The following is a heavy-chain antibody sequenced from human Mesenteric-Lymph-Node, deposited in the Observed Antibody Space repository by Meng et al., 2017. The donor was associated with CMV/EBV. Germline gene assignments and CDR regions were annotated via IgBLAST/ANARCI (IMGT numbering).Heavy chain of an antibody. CDR1: CDSSSISPDY. D-gene: IGHD3-22*01. J-gene: IGHJ4*02. V-gene: IGHV4-39*01. CDR3: ARRGNYDSDYSEY. CDR2: VHHSGPT. Sequence: QLHGPAHGRWRPAETLARSCIFQCDSSSISPDYRTWIRQPPGKGLEWIGSVHHSGPTYYHPPLKGRLTISVDTSANLFSLRLTTVTAADTATYYCARRGNYDSDYSEYWGQGTLVTVSS.